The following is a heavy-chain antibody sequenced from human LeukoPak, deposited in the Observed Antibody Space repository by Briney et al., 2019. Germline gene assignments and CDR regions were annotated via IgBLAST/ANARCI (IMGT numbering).Heavy chain of an antibody. CDR1: GFTFSSYA. J-gene: IGHJ3*02. Sequence: GGSLRLSCAASGFTFSSYAMHWVRQAPGKGLEWVAVISYDGSNKYYADSVKGRFTISRDNSKNTLYLQMNNLRAEDTAVYYCARDLSAYCGGDCPPQTQTENAFDIWGQGTMVTVSS. CDR3: ARDLSAYCGGDCPPQTQTENAFDI. CDR2: ISYDGSNK. D-gene: IGHD2-21*01. V-gene: IGHV3-30-3*01.